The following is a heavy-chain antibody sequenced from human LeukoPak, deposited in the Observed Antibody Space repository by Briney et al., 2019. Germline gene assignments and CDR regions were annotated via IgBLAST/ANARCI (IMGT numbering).Heavy chain of an antibody. CDR1: GGTFSSYA. Sequence: ASVKVSCKASGGTFSSYAISWVRQAPGQGLEWMGRIIPIFGTANYAQKFPGRVTITTDESTSTAYMELSSLRSEDTAVYYCARAGDYDFWSGYYNSWFDPWGQGTLVTVSS. CDR2: IIPIFGTA. D-gene: IGHD3-3*01. CDR3: ARAGDYDFWSGYYNSWFDP. J-gene: IGHJ5*02. V-gene: IGHV1-69*05.